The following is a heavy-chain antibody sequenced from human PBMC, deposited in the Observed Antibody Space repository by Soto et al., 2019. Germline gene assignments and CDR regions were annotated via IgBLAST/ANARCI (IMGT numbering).Heavy chain of an antibody. Sequence: SETLSLTCTVSGGSISSSSYYWGWIRQPPGKGLEWIGSIYYSGSTYYNPSLKSRVTISVDTSKNQFSLKLSSVTAADTAVYYCARHTGYFDYWGQGTLVTVSS. D-gene: IGHD3-10*01. CDR3: ARHTGYFDY. V-gene: IGHV4-39*01. J-gene: IGHJ4*02. CDR1: GGSISSSSYY. CDR2: IYYSGST.